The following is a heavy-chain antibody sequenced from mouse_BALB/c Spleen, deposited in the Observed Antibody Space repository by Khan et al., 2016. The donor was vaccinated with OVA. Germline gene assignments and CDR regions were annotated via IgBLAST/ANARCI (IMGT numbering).Heavy chain of an antibody. CDR1: GYTFSSYW. J-gene: IGHJ4*01. Sequence: QVQLQQPGAELMKPGASVKISCKATGYTFSSYWIEWVKQRPGHGLEWIGEFLPGRGTINYNEKFRGKATFTAETSSNIAYMQLNSLQSEDSAVFCCARGAGTTYGMDYWGQGTSVTVSS. CDR3: ARGAGTTYGMDY. CDR2: FLPGRGTI. D-gene: IGHD3-3*01. V-gene: IGHV1-9*01.